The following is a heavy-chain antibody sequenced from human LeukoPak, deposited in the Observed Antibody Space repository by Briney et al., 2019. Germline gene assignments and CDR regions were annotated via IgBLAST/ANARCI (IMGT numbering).Heavy chain of an antibody. Sequence: GGSLRLSCTASGLTSRKYAMSWVRQAPGKGLEWVSSIGSRGGGTSYADSVKGRFTVSRDNSKNTLYLQMNSLRADDTALYYCAKEELEDYYDTSGYYPDVFDIWGHGTMVTVSS. J-gene: IGHJ3*02. V-gene: IGHV3-23*01. D-gene: IGHD3-22*01. CDR3: AKEELEDYYDTSGYYPDVFDI. CDR1: GLTSRKYA. CDR2: IGSRGGGT.